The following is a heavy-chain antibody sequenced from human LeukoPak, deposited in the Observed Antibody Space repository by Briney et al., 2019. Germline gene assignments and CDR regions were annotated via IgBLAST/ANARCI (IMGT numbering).Heavy chain of an antibody. Sequence: PSETLSLTCTVSGASISSSSYYWGWIRQPPGKGLEWIGSIYYSGSTYYNPSLKSRVTISVDTSKNQFSLKLSSVTAADTAVYYCARHRQGRLPYGGNSGYYYYMDVWGKGTTVTVSS. V-gene: IGHV4-39*01. J-gene: IGHJ6*03. D-gene: IGHD4-23*01. CDR3: ARHRQGRLPYGGNSGYYYYMDV. CDR1: GASISSSSYY. CDR2: IYYSGST.